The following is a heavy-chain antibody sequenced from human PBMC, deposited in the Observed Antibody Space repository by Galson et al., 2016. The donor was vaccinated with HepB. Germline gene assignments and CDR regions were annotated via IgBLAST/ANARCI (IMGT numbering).Heavy chain of an antibody. CDR2: IYYRGST. J-gene: IGHJ4*02. CDR3: ARAVLTAAAVHFDY. V-gene: IGHV4-31*03. Sequence: TLSLTCTVSVGSISSSTYYWSWIRQHPGKGLEWIGYIYYRGSTYYHPSLQSRVAISVDTSKSQFSLKLSSVTAADTAVYYCARAVLTAAAVHFDYWGQGTLVTVSS. CDR1: VGSISSSTYY. D-gene: IGHD3-9*01.